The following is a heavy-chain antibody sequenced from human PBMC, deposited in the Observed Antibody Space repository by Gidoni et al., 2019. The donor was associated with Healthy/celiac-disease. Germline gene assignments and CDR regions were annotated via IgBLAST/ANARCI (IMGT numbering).Heavy chain of an antibody. CDR3: AKDEWAVGIAAAGTGFDY. V-gene: IGHV3-43*02. CDR1: GFTFDDYA. Sequence: EVQLVESGGGVVQPGGSLRLSCAASGFTFDDYAVHWVRQAPGKGLEWVSLISGDGGSTYYADSVKGRFTISRDNSKNSLYLQMNSLRTEDTALYYCAKDEWAVGIAAAGTGFDYWGQGTLVTVSS. J-gene: IGHJ4*02. D-gene: IGHD6-13*01. CDR2: ISGDGGST.